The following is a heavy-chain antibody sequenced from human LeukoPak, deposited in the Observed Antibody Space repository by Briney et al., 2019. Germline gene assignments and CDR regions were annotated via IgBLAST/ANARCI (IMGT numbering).Heavy chain of an antibody. D-gene: IGHD5-18*01. V-gene: IGHV4-34*01. CDR3: ARGQTGYSYGYGWSFDY. Sequence: PSETLSLTCAVYGGSFSGYYWSWIRQPPGKGLEWIGEINHSGSTNYNPSLKSRVTISVDTSKNQFSLKLSSETAADTAVYYCARGQTGYSYGYGWSFDYWGQGTLVTVSS. CDR2: INHSGST. CDR1: GGSFSGYY. J-gene: IGHJ4*02.